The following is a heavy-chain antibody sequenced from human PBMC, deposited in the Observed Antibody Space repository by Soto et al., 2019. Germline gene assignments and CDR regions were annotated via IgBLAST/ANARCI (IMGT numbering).Heavy chain of an antibody. Sequence: SETLSLTCTVSGGSISSGDYYWRWIRQPPEKGLEWIGYIYYSGTTYYNPSLKSRLTISVDTSKNQFSLNLRSVTAADTAVYYCARAHLLSPWFDPWGQGTLVTVSP. V-gene: IGHV4-30-4*01. CDR3: ARAHLLSPWFDP. CDR1: GGSISSGDYY. J-gene: IGHJ5*02. CDR2: IYYSGTT.